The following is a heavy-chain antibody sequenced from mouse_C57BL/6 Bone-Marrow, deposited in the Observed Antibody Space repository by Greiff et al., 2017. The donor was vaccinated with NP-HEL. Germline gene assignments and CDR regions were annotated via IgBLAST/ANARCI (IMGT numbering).Heavy chain of an antibody. CDR2: IRSKSSNYAT. D-gene: IGHD1-1*01. V-gene: IGHV10-3*01. J-gene: IGHJ4*01. CDR1: GFTFNTYA. CDR3: VRRGGTVKGSAMDY. Sequence: DAGGGLVQPKGSLKLSCAASGFTFNTYAMHWVRQAPGKGLEWVARIRSKSSNYATYYADSVKDRFTISRDDSQSMLYLQMNNLKTEDTAMYYCVRRGGTVKGSAMDYWGQGTSVTVSS.